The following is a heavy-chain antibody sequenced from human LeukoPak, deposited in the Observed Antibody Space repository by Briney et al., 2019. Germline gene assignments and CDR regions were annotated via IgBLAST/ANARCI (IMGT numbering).Heavy chain of an antibody. CDR1: GFTFSSYA. J-gene: IGHJ4*02. V-gene: IGHV3-23*01. Sequence: GGSLRLSCAASGFTFSSYAMTWVRQAPGKGLEWVSSISGSGSTTYYADSVKGRFTISRDNSKNTLYLQMNSLRAEDTAVYYCAKDRVYYYDSSGYQPDYWGQGTLVTVSS. D-gene: IGHD3-22*01. CDR3: AKDRVYYYDSSGYQPDY. CDR2: ISGSGSTT.